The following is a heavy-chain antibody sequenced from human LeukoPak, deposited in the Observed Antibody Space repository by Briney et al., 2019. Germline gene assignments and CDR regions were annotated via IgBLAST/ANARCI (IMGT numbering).Heavy chain of an antibody. Sequence: ASVKVSCKASGYTFTDYYMYWVRQAPGQGLEYMGWISPNSGGTNYAQKFQGRVTMTRDTSISTAYMELSSLRSDDTAMYYCARVHWRPANHWFDPWGQGTLVTVSS. J-gene: IGHJ5*02. V-gene: IGHV1-2*02. CDR2: ISPNSGGT. CDR3: ARVHWRPANHWFDP. CDR1: GYTFTDYY. D-gene: IGHD1-14*01.